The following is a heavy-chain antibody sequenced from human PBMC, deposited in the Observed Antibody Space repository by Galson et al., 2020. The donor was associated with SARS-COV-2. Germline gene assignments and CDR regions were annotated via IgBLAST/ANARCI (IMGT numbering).Heavy chain of an antibody. CDR3: ARGPRRITTFGVFVICGMDV. J-gene: IGHJ6*01. V-gene: IGHV4-34*01. D-gene: IGHD3-3*01. CDR1: GESFSDYY. CDR2: INHSGST. Sequence: SETLSLTCTVYGESFSDYYWSWIRQSPGKGLEWIGEINHSGSTSYNPSLERRATISADASKKQLSLKLSSMTAADTSVYYCARGPRRITTFGVFVICGMDVWGQGTTVTVS.